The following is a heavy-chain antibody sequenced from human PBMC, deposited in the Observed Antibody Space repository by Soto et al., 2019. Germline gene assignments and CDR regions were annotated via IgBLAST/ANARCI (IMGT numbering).Heavy chain of an antibody. CDR2: IYTGGRI. J-gene: IGHJ4*02. D-gene: IGHD1-20*01. Sequence: SETLSLTCAVSGVSGGSVSSNYWWTWVRQSPGKGLEWIGQIYTGGRIHYNSSLKSRVTLSLDMSKNQFSLRIKSVTAADTAVYCCARTANWNNSGELRYWGPGTLVTVSS. CDR3: ARTANWNNSGELRY. V-gene: IGHV4-4*01. CDR1: GGSVSSNYW.